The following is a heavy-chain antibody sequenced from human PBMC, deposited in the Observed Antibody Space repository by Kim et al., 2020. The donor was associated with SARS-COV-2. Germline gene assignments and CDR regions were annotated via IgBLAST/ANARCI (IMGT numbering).Heavy chain of an antibody. CDR3: AKDPPRSDTAPDY. V-gene: IGHV3-43*02. J-gene: IGHJ4*02. D-gene: IGHD5-18*01. CDR2: ISGDGGST. CDR1: GFTFDDYA. Sequence: GGSLRLSCAASGFTFDDYAMHWVRQAPGKGLEWVSLISGDGGSTDYADSVKGRFTISRDNSKNSLYLQMNSLRTEDTAFYYCAKDPPRSDTAPDYWGQGTLLSVSS.